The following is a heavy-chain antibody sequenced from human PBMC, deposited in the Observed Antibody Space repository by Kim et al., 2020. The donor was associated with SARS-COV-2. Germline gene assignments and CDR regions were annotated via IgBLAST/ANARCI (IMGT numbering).Heavy chain of an antibody. CDR3: ARGLWFGELLDYYYYGMDV. J-gene: IGHJ6*02. CDR1: GGSISSSNW. D-gene: IGHD3-10*01. Sequence: SGTLSLTCAVSGGSISSSNWWSWVRQPPGKGLEWIGEIYHSGSTNYNPSLKSRVTISVDKSKNQFSLKLSSVTAADTAVYYCARGLWFGELLDYYYYGMDVWGQGTTVTVSS. V-gene: IGHV4-4*02. CDR2: IYHSGST.